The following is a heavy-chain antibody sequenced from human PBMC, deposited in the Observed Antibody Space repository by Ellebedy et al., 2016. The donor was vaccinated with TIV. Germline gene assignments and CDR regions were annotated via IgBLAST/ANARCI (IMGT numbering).Heavy chain of an antibody. CDR1: GFTFSSYA. Sequence: GGSLRLSXAASGFTFSSYAMHWVRQAPGKGLEWVAVISYDGSNKYYADSVKGRFTISRDNSKNTLYLQMNSLRAEDTAVYYCARDQRGYWGQGTLVTVSS. D-gene: IGHD6-25*01. CDR2: ISYDGSNK. V-gene: IGHV3-30-3*01. J-gene: IGHJ4*02. CDR3: ARDQRGY.